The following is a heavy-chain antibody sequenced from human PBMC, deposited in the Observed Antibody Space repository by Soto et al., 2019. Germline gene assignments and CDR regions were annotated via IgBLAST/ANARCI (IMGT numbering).Heavy chain of an antibody. Sequence: ASVKVSCKASGYTFTNYGISWVRQAPGQGLEWMGWINTYNGRTHYAQQLQGRVTVTTDTSTGTAFMELRSLGSGDTAVYYCARNCSGGNCYFTDSWGQGTLVTVSS. J-gene: IGHJ4*02. CDR3: ARNCSGGNCYFTDS. CDR2: INTYNGRT. CDR1: GYTFTNYG. V-gene: IGHV1-18*01. D-gene: IGHD2-15*01.